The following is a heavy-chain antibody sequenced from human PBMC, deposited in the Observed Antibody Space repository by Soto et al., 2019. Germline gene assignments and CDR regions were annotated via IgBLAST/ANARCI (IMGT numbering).Heavy chain of an antibody. CDR3: ARGDTVRWDY. CDR2: INHSGST. D-gene: IGHD3-10*01. V-gene: IGHV4-34*01. CDR1: GGSFSGYY. Sequence: QVQLQQWGAGLLKPSETLSLTCAVYGGSFSGYYWSWIRQPPGKGLEWIGEINHSGSTNYNPSLKSRVTIPVDTSKNQFSLKLSSVTAADTAVYYCARGDTVRWDYWGQGTLVTVSS. J-gene: IGHJ4*02.